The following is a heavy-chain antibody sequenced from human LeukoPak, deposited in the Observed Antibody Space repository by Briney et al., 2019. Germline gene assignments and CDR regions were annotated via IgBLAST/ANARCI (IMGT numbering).Heavy chain of an antibody. D-gene: IGHD1-26*01. V-gene: IGHV3-53*01. CDR2: IYSGGNT. CDR3: AGARSSGGFDY. J-gene: IGHJ4*02. CDR1: GFTVGNSY. Sequence: GGSLRLSCAASGFTVGNSYMSWVRQAPGKGLEWVSIIYSGGNTYYADSVKGRFTVSRDNSKNTLFLQMNSLTVEDTAAYYCAGARSSGGFDYWGPGTLVIVSS.